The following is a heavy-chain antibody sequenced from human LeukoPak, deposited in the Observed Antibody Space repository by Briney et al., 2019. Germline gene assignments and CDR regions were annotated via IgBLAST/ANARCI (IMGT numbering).Heavy chain of an antibody. J-gene: IGHJ4*02. V-gene: IGHV1-2*02. CDR2: INPNNSVT. CDR3: ARDRLGYDSSGPFDF. Sequence: ASVKVSCKASGYTFNNYYMHWVRQAPGQGPEWMGWINPNNSVTNYVQKFQGRVTMTRDASITTAYMELSRLRSDDTAVYYCARDRLGYDSSGPFDFWGQGTLVTVSS. D-gene: IGHD3-22*01. CDR1: GYTFNNYY.